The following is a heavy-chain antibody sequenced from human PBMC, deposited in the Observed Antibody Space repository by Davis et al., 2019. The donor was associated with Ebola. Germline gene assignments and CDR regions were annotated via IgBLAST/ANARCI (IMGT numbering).Heavy chain of an antibody. Sequence: PGGSLRLSCAASGFTFSSYSMNWVRQAPGKGLEWVSSISSSSSYIYYADSVKGRFTISRDNAKNSLYLQMNSLRAEDTAVYYCARDEAAAGGAAGYWGQGTLVTVPS. V-gene: IGHV3-21*01. CDR3: ARDEAAAGGAAGY. J-gene: IGHJ4*02. D-gene: IGHD6-13*01. CDR2: ISSSSSYI. CDR1: GFTFSSYS.